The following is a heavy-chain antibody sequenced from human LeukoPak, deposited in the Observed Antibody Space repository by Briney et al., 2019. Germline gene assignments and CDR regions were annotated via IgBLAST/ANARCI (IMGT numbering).Heavy chain of an antibody. D-gene: IGHD5-18*01. CDR2: INPNSGGT. V-gene: IGHV1-2*02. CDR3: ARGASVGYRTYGDY. J-gene: IGHJ4*02. Sequence: ASVKDSCKASGYTFTGYYMHWVRQAPGQGLEWMGWINPNSGGTNYAQKFQGRVTMTRDTSISTAYMELSRLRSDDTAVYYCARGASVGYRTYGDYLGQGTLVTVSS. CDR1: GYTFTGYY.